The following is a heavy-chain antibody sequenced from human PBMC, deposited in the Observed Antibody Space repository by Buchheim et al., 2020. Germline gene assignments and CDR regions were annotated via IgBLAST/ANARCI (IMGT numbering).Heavy chain of an antibody. CDR2: IKQDGSEK. D-gene: IGHD3-10*01. V-gene: IGHV3-7*01. CDR1: GFTFSNYW. Sequence: EVQLVESGGGLVQPGGSLRFSCAASGFTFSNYWMSWVRQAPGKGLEWVAYIKQDGSEKFYVDSVKGRFTISRDNAKNSLYLQMNSLRTEDTAVYYCATGRYYSYYYGMDVWGQGTT. J-gene: IGHJ6*02. CDR3: ATGRYYSYYYGMDV.